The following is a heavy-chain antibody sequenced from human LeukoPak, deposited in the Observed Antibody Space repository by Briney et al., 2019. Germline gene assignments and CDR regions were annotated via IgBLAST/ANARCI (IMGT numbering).Heavy chain of an antibody. CDR1: GYTFTGYY. D-gene: IGHD6-13*01. CDR2: INPNSGGT. CDR3: ATIRGGYSSNSALDY. J-gene: IGHJ4*02. V-gene: IGHV1-2*02. Sequence: ASVKVSCKASGYTFTGYYMHWVRQAPGQGLEWMGWINPNSGGTNYAQKFQGRVTMTRDTSISTAYMELSRLRSDDTAVYYCATIRGGYSSNSALDYWGQGTLVTVSS.